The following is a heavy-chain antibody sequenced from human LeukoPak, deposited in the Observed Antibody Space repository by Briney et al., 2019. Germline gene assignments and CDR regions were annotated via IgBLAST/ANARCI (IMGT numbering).Heavy chain of an antibody. CDR1: GFTFSSYA. CDR3: AKESDAFDI. J-gene: IGHJ3*02. CDR2: ISYDGSNK. V-gene: IGHV3-30*04. Sequence: GGSLRLSCAASGFTFSSYAMHWVRQAPGKGLEWVAVISYDGSNKYYADSVKGRFTISRDNSKNTLYLQVNSLRAEDTAVYYCAKESDAFDIWGQGTMVTVS.